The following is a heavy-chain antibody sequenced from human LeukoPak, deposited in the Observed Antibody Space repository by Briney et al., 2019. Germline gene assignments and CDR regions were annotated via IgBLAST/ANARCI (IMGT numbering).Heavy chain of an antibody. V-gene: IGHV3-43D*03. CDR1: GFTFDDDA. CDR2: ISWDGGST. D-gene: IGHD3-3*01. J-gene: IGHJ4*02. CDR3: AKMGTSGYQSDY. Sequence: GGSLRLSCAASGFTFDDDAMHWVRQAPGKGLEWVSLISWDGGSTYYADSVKGRFTISRDNSKNSLYLQMNSLRAEDTALYYCAKMGTSGYQSDYWGQGTLVTVSS.